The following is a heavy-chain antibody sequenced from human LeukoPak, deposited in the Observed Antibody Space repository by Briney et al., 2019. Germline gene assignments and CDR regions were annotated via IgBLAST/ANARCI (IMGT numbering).Heavy chain of an antibody. J-gene: IGHJ4*02. V-gene: IGHV4-59*01. CDR1: GGSISSYY. CDR2: IYYSGST. Sequence: SETLSLTCTVSGGSISSYYWSWIRQPPGKGLEWIGYIYYSGSTNYNPSLKSRVTISVDTSKNQFSLKLSSVTAADTAVYYCARSGYYTRKDFDYWGQGTLVTVSS. D-gene: IGHD3-3*01. CDR3: ARSGYYTRKDFDY.